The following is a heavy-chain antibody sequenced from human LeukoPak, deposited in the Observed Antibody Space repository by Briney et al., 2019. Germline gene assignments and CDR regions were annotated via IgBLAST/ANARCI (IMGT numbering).Heavy chain of an antibody. J-gene: IGHJ3*02. Sequence: ASVKVSCKASGGTFSSYAISWVRQAPGQGLEWMGWINPNSGGTNYAQKFQGRVTMTRDTSISTAYMELSRLRSDDTAVYYCARGRLAAVDAFDIWGQGTMVTVSS. CDR1: GGTFSSYA. V-gene: IGHV1-2*02. CDR2: INPNSGGT. D-gene: IGHD2-15*01. CDR3: ARGRLAAVDAFDI.